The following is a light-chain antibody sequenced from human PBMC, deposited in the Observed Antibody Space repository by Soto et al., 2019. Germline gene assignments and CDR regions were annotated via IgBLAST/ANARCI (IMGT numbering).Light chain of an antibody. Sequence: QSALTQPASVSGTPGQSITISCTGSNSDVGLYDFVSWYQHHPGRAPKLIVSEVSHRPSGISNRFSGSKSGNTASLTISGLQSEDEAVYYCISYTSDDVRYVFGTGTKVTVL. V-gene: IGLV2-14*01. CDR3: ISYTSDDVRYV. CDR1: NSDVGLYDF. J-gene: IGLJ1*01. CDR2: EVS.